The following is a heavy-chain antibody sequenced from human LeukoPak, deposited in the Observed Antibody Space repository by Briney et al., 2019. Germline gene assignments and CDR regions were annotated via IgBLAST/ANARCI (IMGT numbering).Heavy chain of an antibody. J-gene: IGHJ4*02. CDR2: IYSDNT. Sequence: PGGSLRLSCEASGFTFSSYNMNWVRQAPGKGLEWVSFIYSDNTHYSDSVKGRFTISRDNSKNTLYLQMNSLRAEDTAVYYCARRAGAYSHPYDYWGQGTLVTVSS. CDR3: ARRAGAYSHPYDY. D-gene: IGHD4/OR15-4a*01. CDR1: GFTFSSYN. V-gene: IGHV3-53*01.